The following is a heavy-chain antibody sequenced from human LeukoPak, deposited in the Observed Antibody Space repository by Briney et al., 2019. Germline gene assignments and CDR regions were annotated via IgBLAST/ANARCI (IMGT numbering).Heavy chain of an antibody. Sequence: GGSLRLSCAASGFTFSSYGMHWVRQAPGKGLEWVAVIWYDGSDKYYADSVKGRFTISRDNSKDTLFLQMNSLRAEDTAVYYCARDIRLSNGWYPGDSWGQGTLVTVSS. D-gene: IGHD6-19*01. V-gene: IGHV3-33*01. J-gene: IGHJ4*02. CDR2: IWYDGSDK. CDR1: GFTFSSYG. CDR3: ARDIRLSNGWYPGDS.